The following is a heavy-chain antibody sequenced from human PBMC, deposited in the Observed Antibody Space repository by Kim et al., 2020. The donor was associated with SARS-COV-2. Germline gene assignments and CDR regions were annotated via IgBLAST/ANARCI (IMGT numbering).Heavy chain of an antibody. Sequence: SETLSLTCTVSGGSISSSSYYWGWIRQPPGKGLEWIGSIYYSGSTYYNPSLKSRVTISVDTSKNQFSLKLSSVTAADTAVYYCASQYCSGGSCYYRDYWGQGTLVTVSS. CDR1: GGSISSSSYY. V-gene: IGHV4-39*01. J-gene: IGHJ4*02. CDR2: IYYSGST. D-gene: IGHD2-15*01. CDR3: ASQYCSGGSCYYRDY.